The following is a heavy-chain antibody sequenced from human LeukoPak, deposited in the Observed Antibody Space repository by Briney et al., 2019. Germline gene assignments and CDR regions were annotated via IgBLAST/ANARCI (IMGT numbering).Heavy chain of an antibody. CDR3: ATLGTIPYGSGSYVDY. J-gene: IGHJ4*02. D-gene: IGHD3-10*01. CDR2: IDHSGST. Sequence: PSETLSLTCAVSGGSISSSNWWRWVRQPPGKGEERIGEIDHSGSTNYKPSLKRRVTISVDNSKNQFSLKLSSVTAADTAVYYCATLGTIPYGSGSYVDYWGQGTLLTVSS. CDR1: GGSISSSNW. V-gene: IGHV4-4*02.